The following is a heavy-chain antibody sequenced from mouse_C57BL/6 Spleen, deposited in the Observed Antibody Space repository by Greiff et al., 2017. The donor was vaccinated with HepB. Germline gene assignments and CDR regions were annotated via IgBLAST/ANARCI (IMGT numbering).Heavy chain of an antibody. CDR3: AVTYYSNYVGAMDY. J-gene: IGHJ4*01. D-gene: IGHD2-5*01. V-gene: IGHV1-82*01. CDR2: IYPGDGDT. CDR1: GYAFSSSW. Sequence: QVQLQQSGPELVKPGASVKISCKASGYAFSSSWMNWVKQRPGKGLEWIGRIYPGDGDTNYNGKFKGKATLTADKSSSTAYMQLSSLTSEDSAVYFCAVTYYSNYVGAMDYWGQGTSVTVSS.